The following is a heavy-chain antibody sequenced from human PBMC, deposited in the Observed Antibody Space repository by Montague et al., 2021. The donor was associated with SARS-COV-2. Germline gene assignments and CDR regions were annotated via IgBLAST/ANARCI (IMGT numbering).Heavy chain of an antibody. Sequence: SETLSLTCAVSGGSIRNYYWSWIRQPPARGLEWIAYIYDSGNVDYNPSLKSRVTISVDTSTYQFSLKLSSVTAAATAVYYCAGQTDYYYSLDVWGQGTTATVS. V-gene: IGHV4-59*08. CDR3: AGQTDYYYSLDV. J-gene: IGHJ6*02. CDR2: IYDSGNV. CDR1: GGSIRNYY.